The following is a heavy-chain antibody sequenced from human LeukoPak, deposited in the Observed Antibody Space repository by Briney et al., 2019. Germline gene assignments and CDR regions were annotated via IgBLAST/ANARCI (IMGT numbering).Heavy chain of an antibody. CDR2: IYSDVRRI. V-gene: IGHV3-74*03. CDR3: ATSPVISRD. CDR1: GFTFSDYR. D-gene: IGHD2-21*01. J-gene: IGHJ4*02. Sequence: EGSLRLSCAASGFTFSDYRMHWVRQAPGKGLEWVARIYSDVRRIKYADSVKGRFTISRDNAKNTLYLQMNALRVEDTAVYYCATSPVISRDWGQGTLVTVSS.